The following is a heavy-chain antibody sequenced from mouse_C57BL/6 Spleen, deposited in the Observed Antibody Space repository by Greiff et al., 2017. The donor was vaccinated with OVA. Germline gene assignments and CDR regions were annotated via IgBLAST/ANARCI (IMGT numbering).Heavy chain of an antibody. J-gene: IGHJ3*01. CDR1: GFNIKDYY. D-gene: IGHD1-1*01. V-gene: IGHV14-1*01. CDR3: TPYYYGSSHAAWFAY. Sequence: VQLKQSGAELVRPGASVKLSCTASGFNIKDYYMHWVKQRPEQGLEWIGRIDPEDGDTEYAPKFQGKATMTADTSSNTAYLQLSSLTSEDTAVYYCTPYYYGSSHAAWFAYWGQGTLVTVSA. CDR2: IDPEDGDT.